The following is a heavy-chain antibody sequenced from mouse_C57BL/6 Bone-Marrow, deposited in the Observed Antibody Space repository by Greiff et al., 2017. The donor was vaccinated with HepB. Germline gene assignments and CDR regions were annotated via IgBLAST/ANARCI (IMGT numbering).Heavy chain of an antibody. J-gene: IGHJ2*01. V-gene: IGHV1-15*01. CDR3: TRRGVTTGVADY. D-gene: IGHD1-1*01. CDR2: IDPETGGT. Sequence: VQLQQSGAELVRPGASVTLSCKASGYTFTDYEMHWVKQTPVHGLEWIGAIDPETGGTAYNQKFKGKAILTADKSSSTAYMELRSLTSEDSAVYYCTRRGVTTGVADYWGQGTTLTVSS. CDR1: GYTFTDYE.